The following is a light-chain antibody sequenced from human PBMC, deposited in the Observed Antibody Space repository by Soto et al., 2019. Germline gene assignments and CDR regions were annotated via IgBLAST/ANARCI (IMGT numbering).Light chain of an antibody. V-gene: IGKV1-9*01. Sequence: DIQLTQSPSFLSASVGGRVTITCRASQGISSNLAWYQQKPGKAPKLLIYAASTLQSGVPSRFSGSGSGTEFTLTISSLQPEDFATYYCQQFNSYPITSGQGTRLEIK. CDR1: QGISSN. CDR3: QQFNSYPIT. CDR2: AAS. J-gene: IGKJ5*01.